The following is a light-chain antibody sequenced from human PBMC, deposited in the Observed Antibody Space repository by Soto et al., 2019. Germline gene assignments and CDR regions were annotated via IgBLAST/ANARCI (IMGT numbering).Light chain of an antibody. V-gene: IGLV1-40*01. J-gene: IGLJ3*02. CDR2: ANN. CDR1: TSDIGSGSD. Sequence: QSVLTQPPSVSGAPGQRVTVSCTGSTSDIGSGSDVHWYQHLPGTAPTVVIYANNIRPSGVPDRFSGSKSGTSASLAIAGLQAEDEADYYCQSYDISLRAWVFGGGTKLTVL. CDR3: QSYDISLRAWV.